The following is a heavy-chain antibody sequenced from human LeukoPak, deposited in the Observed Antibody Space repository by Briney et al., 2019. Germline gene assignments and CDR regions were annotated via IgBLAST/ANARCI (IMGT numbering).Heavy chain of an antibody. D-gene: IGHD6-19*01. J-gene: IGHJ1*01. V-gene: IGHV3-33*08. CDR3: ASEWLVPEYFQH. CDR2: IRYDGSNK. CDR1: GFTFSSYG. Sequence: GGSLRLSCAASGFTFSSYGMHWVRQAPGKGLEWVAFIRYDGSNKYYADSVKGRFTISRDNSKNTLYLQMNSLRAEDTAVYYCASEWLVPEYFQHWGQGTLVTVSS.